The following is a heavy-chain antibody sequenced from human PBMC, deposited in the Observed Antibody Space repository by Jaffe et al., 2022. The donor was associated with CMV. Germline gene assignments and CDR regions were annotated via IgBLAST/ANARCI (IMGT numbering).Heavy chain of an antibody. D-gene: IGHD2-15*01. V-gene: IGHV4-39*01. CDR2: IYYSGST. Sequence: QLQLQESGPGLVKPSETLSLTCTVSGGSISSSSYYWGWIRQPPGKGLEWIGSIYYSGSTYYNPSLKSRVTISVDTSKNQFSLKLSSVTAADTAVYYCARRQDPGGYCSGGSCYRGWFDPWGQGTLVTVSS. CDR3: ARRQDPGGYCSGGSCYRGWFDP. CDR1: GGSISSSSYY. J-gene: IGHJ5*02.